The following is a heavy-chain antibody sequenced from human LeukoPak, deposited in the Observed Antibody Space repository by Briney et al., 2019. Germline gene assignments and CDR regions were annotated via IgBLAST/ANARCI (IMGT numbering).Heavy chain of an antibody. D-gene: IGHD3-22*01. CDR1: GVSISSYY. V-gene: IGHV4-59*01. J-gene: IGHJ4*02. Sequence: SETLSLTCTVSGVSISSYYWSWIRQPPGKGLEWIGYIYYSGSTNYNPSLKSRVTISVDTSKNQFSLKLSSVTAADTAVYYCARGYDSSGYNYYDYWGQGTLVTVSS. CDR2: IYYSGST. CDR3: ARGYDSSGYNYYDY.